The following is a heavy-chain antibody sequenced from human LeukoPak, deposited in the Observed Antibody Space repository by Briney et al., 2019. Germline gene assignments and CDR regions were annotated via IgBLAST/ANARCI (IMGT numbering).Heavy chain of an antibody. J-gene: IGHJ4*02. Sequence: PGGSLRLSCAASGFTFSSYAMSWVRQAPGKGLEWVSAISGSGGSTYYADSVKGRFTISRDNSKNTLYLQMNSLRAEDTAVYYCAKTIRFGELFPSFDYWGQGTLVTVSS. CDR1: GFTFSSYA. V-gene: IGHV3-23*01. D-gene: IGHD3-10*01. CDR3: AKTIRFGELFPSFDY. CDR2: ISGSGGST.